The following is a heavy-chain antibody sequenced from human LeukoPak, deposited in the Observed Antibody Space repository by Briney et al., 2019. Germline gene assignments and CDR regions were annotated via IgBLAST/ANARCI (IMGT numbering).Heavy chain of an antibody. D-gene: IGHD3-3*01. Sequence: ASVKVSCKASGYTFTSYDINWVRQATGQGLERMGWMNPNSGNTGYAQKFQGRVTMTRNTSISTAYMELSSLRSEDTAVYYCARGRGGTYYDFWSGYSPYYFDYWGQGTLVTVSS. CDR2: MNPNSGNT. V-gene: IGHV1-8*01. CDR3: ARGRGGTYYDFWSGYSPYYFDY. CDR1: GYTFTSYD. J-gene: IGHJ4*02.